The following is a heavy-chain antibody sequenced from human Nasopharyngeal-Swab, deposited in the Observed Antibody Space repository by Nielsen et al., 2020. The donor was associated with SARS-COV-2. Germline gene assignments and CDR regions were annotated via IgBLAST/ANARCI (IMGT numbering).Heavy chain of an antibody. Sequence: GESLKISCGGSGFTFSDYWMSWVRQSPEKGLEWVANIKQDGTLKSYVDSVKGRFIISRDSAKNSLDLQMNSLRVEDTAVYYCVRNGIWGQGTLVTVS. CDR1: GFTFSDYW. CDR2: IKQDGTLK. V-gene: IGHV3-7*03. D-gene: IGHD1-1*01. J-gene: IGHJ4*02. CDR3: VRNGI.